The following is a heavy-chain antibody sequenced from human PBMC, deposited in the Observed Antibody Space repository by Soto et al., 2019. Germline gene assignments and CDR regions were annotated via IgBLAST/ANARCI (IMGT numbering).Heavy chain of an antibody. J-gene: IGHJ4*02. Sequence: PSETLSLTCTVSGGSISSYYWSWIRQPPGKGLEWIGYIYYSGSTNYNPSLKSRVTISVDTSKNQFSLKLSSVTAADTAVYYCARGGITMVRGVPLSYYFDYWGQGTLVTVSS. CDR1: GGSISSYY. V-gene: IGHV4-59*01. CDR3: ARGGITMVRGVPLSYYFDY. D-gene: IGHD3-10*01. CDR2: IYYSGST.